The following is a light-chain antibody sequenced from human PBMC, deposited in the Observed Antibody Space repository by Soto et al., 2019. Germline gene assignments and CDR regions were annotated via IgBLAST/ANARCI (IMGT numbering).Light chain of an antibody. J-gene: IGLJ1*01. CDR3: QSYDTSLTYV. CDR2: EDT. V-gene: IGLV1-40*01. CDR1: SSNVGAGYG. Sequence: QSVLMQPPSVSGAPGQSVTISCTWTSSNVGAGYGVYWYQKLPGTAPKLLILEDTNRPSGLPDRFSASTSGISASLTITGLQAEDEADYYCQSYDTSLTYVFGTGTKLTVL.